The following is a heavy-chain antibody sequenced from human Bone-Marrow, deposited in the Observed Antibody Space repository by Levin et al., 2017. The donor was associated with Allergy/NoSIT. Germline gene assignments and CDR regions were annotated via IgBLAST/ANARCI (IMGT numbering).Heavy chain of an antibody. D-gene: IGHD3-9*01. CDR1: GFTFSNYW. CDR2: INGDGSST. J-gene: IGHJ4*02. V-gene: IGHV3-74*01. Sequence: GGSLRLSCAASGFTFSNYWMHWVRQAPGKGLVWVSRINGDGSSTSYADSVKGRFTISRDNAKNTLYLQMNSLRAEDTAVYYCAREDVYYDILTGYYKYPDYWGQGTQVTVSS. CDR3: AREDVYYDILTGYYKYPDY.